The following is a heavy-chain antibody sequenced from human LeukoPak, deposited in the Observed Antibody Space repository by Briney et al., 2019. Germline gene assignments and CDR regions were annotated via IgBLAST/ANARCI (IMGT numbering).Heavy chain of an antibody. Sequence: QPGGSLRLSCAASGFTFSSYAMCWVRQAPGKGLEWVSAISGSGGSTYYADSVKGRFTISRDNSKNTLYLQMNSLRAEDTAVYYCAKDGRPYSSGWYPYYFDYWGQGTLVTVSS. CDR2: ISGSGGST. V-gene: IGHV3-23*01. J-gene: IGHJ4*02. CDR1: GFTFSSYA. D-gene: IGHD6-19*01. CDR3: AKDGRPYSSGWYPYYFDY.